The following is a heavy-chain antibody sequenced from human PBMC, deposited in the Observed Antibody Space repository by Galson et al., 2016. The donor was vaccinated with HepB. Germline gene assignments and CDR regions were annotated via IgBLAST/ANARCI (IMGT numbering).Heavy chain of an antibody. D-gene: IGHD6-13*01. CDR1: GNSISATTHY. J-gene: IGHJ4*02. CDR2: VYHSGTT. V-gene: IGHV4-39*01. Sequence: SETLSLTCSVSGNSISATTHYWGWIRQPPGGGLEWIASVYHSGTTYYNPAVESRLTISVDTSKNQFSLKVTSVTAADTAVYYCARLGHAAAADYWGPGTVVTVSS. CDR3: ARLGHAAAADY.